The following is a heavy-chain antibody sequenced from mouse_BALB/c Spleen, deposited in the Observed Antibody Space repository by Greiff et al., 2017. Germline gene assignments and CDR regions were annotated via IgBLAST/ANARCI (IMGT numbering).Heavy chain of an antibody. D-gene: IGHD1-2*01. Sequence: VQLQQSGPELVKPGASVKLSCKASGYSFTGYYMNWVKQSNGKSLEWIGNIDPYYGGTSYNQKFKGKATLTVDKSSSTAYMQLKSLTSEDSAVYYCARSGLLQLRDAMDYWGQGTSVTVSS. V-gene: IGHV1S135*01. CDR1: GYSFTGYY. CDR3: ARSGLLQLRDAMDY. J-gene: IGHJ4*01. CDR2: IDPYYGGT.